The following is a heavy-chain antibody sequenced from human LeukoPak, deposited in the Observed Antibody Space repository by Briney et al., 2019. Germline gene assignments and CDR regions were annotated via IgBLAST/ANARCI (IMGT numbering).Heavy chain of an antibody. CDR3: ARDFQVWFGEAYGMDV. D-gene: IGHD3-10*01. Sequence: PGGSLRLSCAASGFTVSSYSMNWVRQAPGKGLEWVSSISSSSSYIYYADSVKGRFTISRDNAKNSLYLQMNSLRAEDTAVYYCARDFQVWFGEAYGMDVWGKGTTVTVSS. J-gene: IGHJ6*04. CDR1: GFTVSSYS. V-gene: IGHV3-21*01. CDR2: ISSSSSYI.